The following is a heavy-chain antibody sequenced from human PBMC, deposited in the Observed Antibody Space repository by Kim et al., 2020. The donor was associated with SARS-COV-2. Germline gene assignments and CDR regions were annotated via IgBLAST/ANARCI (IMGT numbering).Heavy chain of an antibody. D-gene: IGHD1-26*01. J-gene: IGHJ5*02. CDR3: ATYRGRYLNRFDH. CDR2: IYYSGST. Sequence: SETLSLTCTVSGGSISSGGYYWSWIRQHPGKGLEWIGYIYYSGSTYYNPSLKSRVTISVDTSKNQFSLKLSSVTAADTAVYYCATYRGRYLNRFDHWGQGTLVTVSS. V-gene: IGHV4-31*03. CDR1: GGSISSGGYY.